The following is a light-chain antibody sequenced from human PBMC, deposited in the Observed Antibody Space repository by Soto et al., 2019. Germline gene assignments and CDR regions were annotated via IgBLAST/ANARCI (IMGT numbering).Light chain of an antibody. CDR1: QSVSSY. CDR2: DAS. Sequence: EIVLTQSPATLSLSPGERATLSCRASQSVSSYLAWYQQKPGQAPRLLIYDASNRATGIPARFSGSGSGTDFTLTISSLEPEDFAVYYCQQRSNGPPKFGQGTKVEIK. V-gene: IGKV3-11*01. CDR3: QQRSNGPPK. J-gene: IGKJ1*01.